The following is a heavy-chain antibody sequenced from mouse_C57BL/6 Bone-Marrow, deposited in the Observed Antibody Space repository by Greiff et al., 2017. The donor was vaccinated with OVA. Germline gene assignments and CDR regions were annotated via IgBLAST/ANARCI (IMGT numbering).Heavy chain of an antibody. Sequence: QVQLQQPGAELVKPGASVKLSCKASGYTFTSYWMHWVKQRPGRGLEWIGRIDPNSGGTKYNEKFKGKATFTADTSSNTAYMQLSSLTTEDSAIYYCAKDGSSSAWFAYWGQGTLVTVSA. CDR1: GYTFTSYW. J-gene: IGHJ3*01. D-gene: IGHD1-1*01. CDR2: IDPNSGGT. CDR3: AKDGSSSAWFAY. V-gene: IGHV1-62-3*01.